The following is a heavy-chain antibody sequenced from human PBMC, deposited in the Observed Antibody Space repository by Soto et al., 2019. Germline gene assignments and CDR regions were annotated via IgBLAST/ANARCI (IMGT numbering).Heavy chain of an antibody. CDR3: ARDDVVVVTTNYYYYGMDV. V-gene: IGHV6-1*01. D-gene: IGHD2-15*01. J-gene: IGHJ6*02. CDR1: GDNVSSNSAA. CDR2: TYYRSKWYN. Sequence: KQSQTLSLTCAISGDNVSSNSAAWSWIRQSPSRGLEWLGRTYYRSKWYNDYAVSVKSRITINPDTSKNQFSLQLNSVTPEDTAVYYCARDDVVVVTTNYYYYGMDVWGQGTTVTVSS.